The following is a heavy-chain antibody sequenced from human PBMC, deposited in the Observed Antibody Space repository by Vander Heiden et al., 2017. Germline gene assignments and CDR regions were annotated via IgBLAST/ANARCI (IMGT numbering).Heavy chain of an antibody. J-gene: IGHJ4*02. D-gene: IGHD6-19*01. CDR3: ARSMITVAGTGVDY. V-gene: IGHV3-48*02. CDR2: ISGSGRTI. CDR1: GFTFSNSS. Sequence: EVELLESGGGLLQRGESLKLSCAASGFTFSNSSMNWVRQAPGKGLEWLSYISGSGRTIFYADSVKGRFTISRDNAQNSLFLQMNNLRDEDTAVYFCARSMITVAGTGVDYWGQGTLVTVSS.